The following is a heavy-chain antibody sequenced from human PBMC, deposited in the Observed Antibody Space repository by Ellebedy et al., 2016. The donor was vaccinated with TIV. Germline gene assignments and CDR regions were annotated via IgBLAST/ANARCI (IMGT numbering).Heavy chain of an antibody. D-gene: IGHD3-10*01. J-gene: IGHJ4*02. CDR1: GFTFSSYA. V-gene: IGHV3-23*01. CDR3: AKDSGRSGWISDY. CDR2: ISGTGDST. Sequence: GESLKISCTASGFTFSSYAMGWVRQAPGRGLEWVSPISGTGDSTYYADSVEGRFTISRDNSKNTLYLQMNSLRVEDTAIYFCAKDSGRSGWISDYWGQGTLVTVSS.